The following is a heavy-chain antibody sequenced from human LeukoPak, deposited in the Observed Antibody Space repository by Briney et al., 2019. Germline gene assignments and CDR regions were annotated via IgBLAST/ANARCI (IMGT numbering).Heavy chain of an antibody. CDR2: FSGSGDST. CDR1: GFTFSNCA. V-gene: IGHV3-23*01. Sequence: GGSLRLSCAASGFTFSNCAMSWVRQAPGRGLEWVSGFSGSGDSTYYADSVKGGFTISRDQSKTTLFLQMNSLRAEDTAVYYCAKDLHDYGNYVGWFDSWGQGTLVTVSS. CDR3: AKDLHDYGNYVGWFDS. D-gene: IGHD4-11*01. J-gene: IGHJ5*01.